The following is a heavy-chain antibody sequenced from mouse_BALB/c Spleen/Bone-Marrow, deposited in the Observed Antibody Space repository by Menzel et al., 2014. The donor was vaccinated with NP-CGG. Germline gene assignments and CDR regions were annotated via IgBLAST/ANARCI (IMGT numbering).Heavy chain of an antibody. CDR2: ISSGSSTI. Sequence: EVQLVEXGGGLVQPGGSRKLSCAASGFTFSSFGMHWVRQAPEKELEWVAYISSGSSTIYYADTVKGRFTISRDNPKNTLFLQMTSLRSEDTAMYYXARYYRXDYAMDYWGQGTXVXXSS. CDR3: ARYYRXDYAMDY. CDR1: GFTFSSFG. D-gene: IGHD2-14*01. J-gene: IGHJ4*01. V-gene: IGHV5-17*02.